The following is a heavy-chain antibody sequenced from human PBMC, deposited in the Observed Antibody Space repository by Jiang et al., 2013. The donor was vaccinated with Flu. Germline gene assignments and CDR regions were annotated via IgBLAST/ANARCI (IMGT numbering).Heavy chain of an antibody. CDR3: ARGGASSRPFAY. CDR1: GGSISTYY. Sequence: GSGLVKPSETLSPTCTVSGGSISTYYWSWIRQPPGKGLEWIGYIHYSGTTNYNPSLKSRVTISVDTSKNQFSLKLSSVTAADTAVYFCARGGASSRPFAYWGQGALVTVSS. J-gene: IGHJ4*02. CDR2: IHYSGTT. D-gene: IGHD3-16*01. V-gene: IGHV4-59*01.